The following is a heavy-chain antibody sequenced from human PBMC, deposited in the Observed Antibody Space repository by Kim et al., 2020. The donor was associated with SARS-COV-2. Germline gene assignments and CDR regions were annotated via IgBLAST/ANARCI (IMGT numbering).Heavy chain of an antibody. CDR2: IYYSGST. J-gene: IGHJ4*02. D-gene: IGHD2-2*01. CDR3: AQITSCYGMCIDY. Sequence: SETLSLTCTVSGGSISSSSYYWGWIRQPPGKGLEWIGSIYYSGSTYYNPSLKSRVTISVDTSKNQFSLKLSSVTAADTAVYYCAQITSCYGMCIDYWGQGTLVTVSS. CDR1: GGSISSSSYY. V-gene: IGHV4-39*01.